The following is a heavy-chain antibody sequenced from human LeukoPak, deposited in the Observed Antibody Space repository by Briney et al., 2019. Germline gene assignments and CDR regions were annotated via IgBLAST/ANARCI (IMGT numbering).Heavy chain of an antibody. J-gene: IGHJ6*02. CDR1: GYTFTSYY. CDR2: INPSGGST. D-gene: IGHD2-15*01. V-gene: IGHV1-46*01. CDR3: ASPYCSGGSCYGMDV. Sequence: ASVKVSCKASGYTFTSYYMHWVRQAPGQGLEWMGIINPSGGSTSYAQKFQGRVTMTRDTSTGTVYMELSSLRSEDTAVYYCASPYCSGGSCYGMDVWGQGTTVIVSS.